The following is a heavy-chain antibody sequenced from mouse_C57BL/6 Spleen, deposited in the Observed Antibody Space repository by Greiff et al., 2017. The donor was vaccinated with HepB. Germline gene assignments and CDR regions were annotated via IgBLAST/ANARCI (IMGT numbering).Heavy chain of an antibody. CDR1: GYSFTDYN. J-gene: IGHJ2*01. V-gene: IGHV1-39*01. D-gene: IGHD1-1*01. CDR2: INPNYGST. CDR3: ARSPLLLRFFDY. Sequence: EVKLMESGPELVKPGASVKISCKASGYSFTDYNMNWVKQSNGKSLEWIGVINPNYGSTSYNQKFKGKATLTVDQSSSTAYMQLNSLTSEDSAVYYCARSPLLLRFFDYWGQGTTLTVSS.